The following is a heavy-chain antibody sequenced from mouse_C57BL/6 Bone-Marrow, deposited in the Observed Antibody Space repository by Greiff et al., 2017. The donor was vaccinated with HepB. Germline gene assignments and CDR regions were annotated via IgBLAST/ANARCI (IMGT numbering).Heavy chain of an antibody. CDR3: ARKRVYSNPAWFAY. D-gene: IGHD2-5*01. Sequence: QVQLKQSGPGLVPPSQRLSITCTVSGFSLTSYGVHWVRQSPGKGLEWLGVIWSGGSTDYNAAFISRLSISKDNSKSQVFFKMNSLQADDTAIYYCARKRVYSNPAWFAYWGQGTLVTVSA. V-gene: IGHV2-2*01. CDR1: GFSLTSYG. J-gene: IGHJ3*01. CDR2: IWSGGST.